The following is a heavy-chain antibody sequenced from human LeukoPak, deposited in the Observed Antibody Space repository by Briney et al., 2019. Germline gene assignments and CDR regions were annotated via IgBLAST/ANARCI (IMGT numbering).Heavy chain of an antibody. D-gene: IGHD3-3*01. Sequence: SVKVSCKASGYTFTSYYMHWVRQAPGQGLEGMGIINPSGGSTSYAQKFQGRVTMTRDTSTSTVYMELSSLRSEDTAVYYCARDRFESKGRYYDFWSGNPHSDYWGQGTLVTVSS. CDR3: ARDRFESKGRYYDFWSGNPHSDY. V-gene: IGHV1-46*01. CDR2: INPSGGST. CDR1: GYTFTSYY. J-gene: IGHJ4*02.